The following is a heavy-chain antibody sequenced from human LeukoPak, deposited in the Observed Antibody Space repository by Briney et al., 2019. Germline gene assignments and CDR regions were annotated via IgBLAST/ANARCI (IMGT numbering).Heavy chain of an antibody. D-gene: IGHD6-19*01. CDR3: ARGGWYYGY. J-gene: IGHJ4*02. Sequence: SETLSLTCTVSGGSISGYYCSWIRQPPGKGLEWIGYIYYSGSTNYNASLKSRVIISVDTSKNQFSLKLSSVTAADTAVYYCARGGWYYGYWGQGTLVTVSS. CDR2: IYYSGST. CDR1: GGSISGYY. V-gene: IGHV4-59*01.